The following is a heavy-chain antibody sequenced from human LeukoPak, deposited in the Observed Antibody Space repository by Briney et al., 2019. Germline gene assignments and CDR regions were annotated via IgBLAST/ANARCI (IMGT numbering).Heavy chain of an antibody. Sequence: GGSLRLSCAASGFTFSSHSMNWVRQAPGKGLEWVSCISSSSTIYYADSVKGRFTISRDNAKNSLYLQMNSLRAEDTAVYYCARGDASGMDVWGQGTTVTVSS. CDR2: ISSSSTI. J-gene: IGHJ6*02. CDR1: GFTFSSHS. D-gene: IGHD5-24*01. V-gene: IGHV3-48*01. CDR3: ARGDASGMDV.